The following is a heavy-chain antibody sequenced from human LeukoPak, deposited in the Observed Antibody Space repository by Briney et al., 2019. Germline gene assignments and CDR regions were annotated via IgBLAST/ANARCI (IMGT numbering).Heavy chain of an antibody. J-gene: IGHJ4*02. CDR2: IYYSGST. CDR1: GGSISI. Sequence: PSETLSLTCTVSGGSISIWSWIRQPPGKGLEWIGYIYYSGSTNYNPSLKSRVTISVDTSKNQFSLKLTSVTAADTAVYYCASRGPNTASGCDYWGQGTLVTVSS. D-gene: IGHD3-10*01. CDR3: ASRGPNTASGCDY. V-gene: IGHV4-59*01.